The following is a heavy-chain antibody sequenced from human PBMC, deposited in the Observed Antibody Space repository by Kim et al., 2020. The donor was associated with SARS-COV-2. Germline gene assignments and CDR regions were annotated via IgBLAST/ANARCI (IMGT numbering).Heavy chain of an antibody. Sequence: SETLSLTCTVSGGSISSGGYYWNWIRQHPGKGLEWIGHIYYSGSTYYNPSLKSLVTISIDTSKNQFSLKLTSVTAADTAVYYCANAGDVWHAFDIWGQGTMVTVSS. CDR3: ANAGDVWHAFDI. CDR1: GGSISSGGYY. D-gene: IGHD2-8*01. V-gene: IGHV4-31*01. J-gene: IGHJ3*02. CDR2: IYYSGST.